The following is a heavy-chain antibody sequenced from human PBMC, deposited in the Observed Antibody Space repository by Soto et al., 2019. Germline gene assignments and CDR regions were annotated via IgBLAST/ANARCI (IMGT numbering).Heavy chain of an antibody. V-gene: IGHV3-30*03. CDR1: GFTFSSYG. CDR2: MSHDGSKT. Sequence: VGSLRLSCAASGFTFSSYGFQWVRQAPGKGLEWVTLMSHDGSKTVYADSVKGRFTISRDNSRNTLYLQMNSLKDEDTAVYYCASGQCGTNCYIFEYWGQGTLVTVSS. J-gene: IGHJ4*02. CDR3: ASGQCGTNCYIFEY. D-gene: IGHD2-8*01.